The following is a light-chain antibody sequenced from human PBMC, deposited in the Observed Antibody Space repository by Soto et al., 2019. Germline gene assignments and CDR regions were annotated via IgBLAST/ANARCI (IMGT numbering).Light chain of an antibody. CDR3: QQYDKWPLWT. CDR1: QNVRSS. CDR2: GAS. Sequence: IMMTQSPGTLSVSPGERVTLSCRASQNVRSSLAWFQQKPGQAPRLLIYGASTRATGIPARFSGSGSATEFSLTISSLQSEDFAVYYCQQYDKWPLWTFGQGTKVEIK. V-gene: IGKV3-15*01. J-gene: IGKJ1*01.